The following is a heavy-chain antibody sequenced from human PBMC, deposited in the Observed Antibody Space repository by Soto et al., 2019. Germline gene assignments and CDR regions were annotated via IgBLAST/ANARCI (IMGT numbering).Heavy chain of an antibody. J-gene: IGHJ5*02. V-gene: IGHV3-15*01. CDR1: KFTFPKAW. D-gene: IGHD6-19*01. Sequence: EVQLVESGGGLVKPGGSLRLSCTASKFTFPKAWMSWVRQAPGKGLEWVARIKSIADAGTTDYAAPVKGRFTISRDDSKNTLYLQMHSLKTEDTAVYYCTADRRAEAPTWFDPWGQGTLVTVSS. CDR2: IKSIADAGTT. CDR3: TADRRAEAPTWFDP.